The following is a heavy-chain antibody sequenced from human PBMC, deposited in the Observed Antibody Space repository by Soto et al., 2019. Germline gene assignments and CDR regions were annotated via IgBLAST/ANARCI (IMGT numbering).Heavy chain of an antibody. CDR1: GYTLTELS. Sequence: ASVKVSCKVSGYTLTELSMHWVLQAPGKGLEWMGGFDPEDGETIYAQKFQGRVTMTEDTSTDTAYMELSSLRSEDTAVYYCAVSYCGGDCYPNLLRLWGQGTLVTVSS. CDR2: FDPEDGET. D-gene: IGHD2-21*02. V-gene: IGHV1-24*01. CDR3: AVSYCGGDCYPNLLRL. J-gene: IGHJ4*02.